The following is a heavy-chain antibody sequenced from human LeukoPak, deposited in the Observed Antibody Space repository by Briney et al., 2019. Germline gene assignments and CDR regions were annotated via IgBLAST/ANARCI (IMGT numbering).Heavy chain of an antibody. CDR3: ARGSGNSEVDY. J-gene: IGHJ4*02. Sequence: ASVKVSCKASGYTFTSYDITGVLQAPGLGREGLGWISTYSCNTNYAQKLQGRVTMTTDTSTSTAYMELRSLRSDDTAVYYCARGSGNSEVDYWGQGTLVTVSS. CDR2: ISTYSCNT. V-gene: IGHV1-18*01. D-gene: IGHD4-23*01. CDR1: GYTFTSYD.